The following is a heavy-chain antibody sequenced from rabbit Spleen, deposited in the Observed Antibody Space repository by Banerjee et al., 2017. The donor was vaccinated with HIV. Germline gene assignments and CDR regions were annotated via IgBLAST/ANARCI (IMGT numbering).Heavy chain of an antibody. CDR3: ASDIYGHGGFSL. CDR1: GFDFSINYV. Sequence: QEQLVESGGGLVQPEGSLTLTCTVSGFDFSINYVMRWVRQAPGKGLEWIASIYPTNGVSYYANWAKGRFTISKTSSTTVTLQMTSLTAADTATYFCASDIYGHGGFSLWGPGTLVTV. J-gene: IGHJ4*01. D-gene: IGHD6-1*01. V-gene: IGHV1S45*01. CDR2: IYPTNGVS.